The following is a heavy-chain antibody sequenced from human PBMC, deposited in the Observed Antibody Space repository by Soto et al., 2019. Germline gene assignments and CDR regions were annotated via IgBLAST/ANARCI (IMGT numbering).Heavy chain of an antibody. CDR2: ISGNNGHT. Sequence: GASVKVSCKASAYTFTNYGVSWVRQAPGQGLEWMGWISGNNGHTNYAQKFQGRVTMTTDTSTNTVYMELRSLSSDDTAVYYCARDSGWISGTSGFYYWGQGTPVTVSS. J-gene: IGHJ4*02. V-gene: IGHV1-18*01. CDR1: AYTFTNYG. D-gene: IGHD1-1*01. CDR3: ARDSGWISGTSGFYY.